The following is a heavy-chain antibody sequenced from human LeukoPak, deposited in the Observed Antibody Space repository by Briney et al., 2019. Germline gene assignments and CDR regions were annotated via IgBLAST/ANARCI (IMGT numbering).Heavy chain of an antibody. CDR1: GFTFSSYD. V-gene: IGHV3-13*01. CDR3: ARDCSGGSCYPAY. CDR2: IGTAGDT. J-gene: IGHJ4*02. D-gene: IGHD2-15*01. Sequence: GGSLRLSCAASGFTFSSYDMHWVRQATGKGLEWVSAIGTAGDTYYPGSVKGRFTISRENAKNSLYLQMNSLRAGDTAVYYCARDCSGGSCYPAYWGQGTLVTVSS.